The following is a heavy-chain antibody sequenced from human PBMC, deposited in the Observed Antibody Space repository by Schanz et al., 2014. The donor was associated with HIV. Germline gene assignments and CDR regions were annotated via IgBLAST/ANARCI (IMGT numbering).Heavy chain of an antibody. D-gene: IGHD4-4*01. CDR1: GDSFTSDA. Sequence: QVQLVQSGAEVQKPGSSVKVSCKTSGDSFTSDAINWVRQAPGQGLEWMGGLIPIFGTPNYAQKFQGRVTITADESTETAYMELRSLRSEDTAVYYCAREKTTLTWFDPWGQGTLVTVSS. CDR3: AREKTTLTWFDP. J-gene: IGHJ5*02. V-gene: IGHV1-69*01. CDR2: LIPIFGTP.